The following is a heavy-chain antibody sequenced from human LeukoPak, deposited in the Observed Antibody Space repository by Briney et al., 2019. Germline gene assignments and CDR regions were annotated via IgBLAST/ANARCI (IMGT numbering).Heavy chain of an antibody. CDR2: ISAYNGNT. V-gene: IGHV1-18*01. CDR3: ARDRGVIYGHYFDY. Sequence: ASVKVSCKASGYTFTSYAMHWVRQAPGQRLEWMGWISAYNGNTNYAQRLQGRVTMTTDTSTSTAYMELRSLRSDDTAVYYCARDRGVIYGHYFDYWGQGTLVTVSS. J-gene: IGHJ4*02. D-gene: IGHD3-10*01. CDR1: GYTFTSYA.